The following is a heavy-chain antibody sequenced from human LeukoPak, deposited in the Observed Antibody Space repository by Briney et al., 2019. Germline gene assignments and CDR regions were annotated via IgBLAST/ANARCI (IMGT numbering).Heavy chain of an antibody. V-gene: IGHV3-23*01. Sequence: GGSLRLSCAASGFTFSSSAMNWVRQAPGKGLEWVSTISGTGGSTYYADSVRSRFTISRDNSKNTLYLQMNSLRAEDTAVYYCAKDPGGENYWGQGTLVTVSS. J-gene: IGHJ4*02. CDR3: AKDPGGENY. CDR1: GFTFSSSA. CDR2: ISGTGGST. D-gene: IGHD2-8*02.